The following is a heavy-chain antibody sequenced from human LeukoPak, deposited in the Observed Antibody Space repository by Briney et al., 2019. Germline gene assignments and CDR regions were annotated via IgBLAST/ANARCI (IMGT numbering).Heavy chain of an antibody. CDR2: ISSSSSYT. CDR1: GYSFSDYN. V-gene: IGHV3-11*06. CDR3: ARDGKAAAVDAFDI. Sequence: AGSLRLSCAKSGYSFSDYNMRWIRQAPGKRLERVSYISSSSSYTNYADSVKGRFTISRDNAKNSLYLQMNSLRAEDTAVYYCARDGKAAAVDAFDIWGQGTMVTVSS. J-gene: IGHJ3*02. D-gene: IGHD6-13*01.